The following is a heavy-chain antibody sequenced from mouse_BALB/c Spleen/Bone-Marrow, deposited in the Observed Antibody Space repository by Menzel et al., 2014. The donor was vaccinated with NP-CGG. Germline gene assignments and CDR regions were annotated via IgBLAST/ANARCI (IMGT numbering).Heavy chain of an antibody. V-gene: IGHV5-9-2*01. D-gene: IGHD2-4*01. CDR3: ARHAYYDQTEVSFVY. Sequence: EVMLVESGGGLVKSGGSLKLSCAASGFSFNSYGMSWVRQTPEKRLEWVATINGGGSYTFYPDSVKGRFTISRDNAKNNLYLQLSSLRSEDTALYYCARHAYYDQTEVSFVYWGQGTLVTVSA. J-gene: IGHJ3*01. CDR2: INGGGSYT. CDR1: GFSFNSYG.